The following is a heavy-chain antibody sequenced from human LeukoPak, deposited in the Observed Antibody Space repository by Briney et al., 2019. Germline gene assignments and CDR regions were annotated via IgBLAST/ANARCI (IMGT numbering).Heavy chain of an antibody. CDR1: GFTFSSFA. CDR2: IYSGGST. CDR3: ARRDRYFDY. J-gene: IGHJ4*02. Sequence: PGGSLRLSCAASGFTFSSFAMTWVRQAPGKGLEWVSVIYSGGSTYYADSVKGRFTISRDNSKNTLYLQMNSLRAEDTAVYYCARRDRYFDYWGQGTLVTVSS. V-gene: IGHV3-53*01.